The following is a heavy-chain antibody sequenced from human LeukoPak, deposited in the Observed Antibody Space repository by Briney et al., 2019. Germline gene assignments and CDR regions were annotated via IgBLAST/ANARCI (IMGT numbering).Heavy chain of an antibody. V-gene: IGHV1-46*01. CDR1: GYTFTGYY. CDR3: AREGDYYDSSGYYEARYNWFDP. CDR2: INPSGGST. J-gene: IGHJ5*02. Sequence: ASVKVSCKASGYTFTGYYMHWVRQAPGQGLEWMGIINPSGGSTSYAQKFRGRVTMTRDTSTSTVYMELSSLRSEDTAVYYCAREGDYYDSSGYYEARYNWFDPWGQGTLVTVSS. D-gene: IGHD3-22*01.